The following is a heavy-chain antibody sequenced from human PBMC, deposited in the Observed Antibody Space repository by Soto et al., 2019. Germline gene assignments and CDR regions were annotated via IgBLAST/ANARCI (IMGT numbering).Heavy chain of an antibody. CDR1: GYTFTGYY. Sequence: QVQLVQSGAEVKKPGASVKVSCKASGYTFTGYYMHWLRQAPGQGLEWMGWISTYNANTYYAQKFQGRVTMTTDTSTSTAYMELRSLRSDDTAVFYCARERDGSSWSSAESLQYWGQGTLVTVSS. D-gene: IGHD6-13*01. CDR3: ARERDGSSWSSAESLQY. CDR2: ISTYNANT. J-gene: IGHJ1*01. V-gene: IGHV1-18*04.